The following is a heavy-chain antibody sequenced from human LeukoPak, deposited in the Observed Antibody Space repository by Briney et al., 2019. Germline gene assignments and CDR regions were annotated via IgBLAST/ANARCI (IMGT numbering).Heavy chain of an antibody. V-gene: IGHV3-30-3*01. CDR2: ISYDGSNK. Sequence: GGSLRLSCAASGFTFSYYTMHWVRQAPGKGLEWVAVISYDGSNKYYADSVKGRFTISRDNSKNTLYLQMNSLRAEDTAVYYCARVLNYYDSSGYYFSNWGQGTLVTVSS. CDR3: ARVLNYYDSSGYYFSN. CDR1: GFTFSYYT. J-gene: IGHJ4*02. D-gene: IGHD3-22*01.